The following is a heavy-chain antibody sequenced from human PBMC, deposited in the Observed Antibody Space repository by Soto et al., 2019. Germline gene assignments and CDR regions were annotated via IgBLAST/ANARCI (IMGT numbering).Heavy chain of an antibody. Sequence: QVALVESGGGVVRPGRSLRLSCGASGFSFSKYGMHWVRQAPGEGLEWLSLISYDGSEKWYAESVKGRFTISRDNSKNTLYLQMNSLRGDDTAVYYCAKDHGMDVWGQGATVTVSS. J-gene: IGHJ6*02. V-gene: IGHV3-30*18. CDR3: AKDHGMDV. CDR1: GFSFSKYG. CDR2: ISYDGSEK.